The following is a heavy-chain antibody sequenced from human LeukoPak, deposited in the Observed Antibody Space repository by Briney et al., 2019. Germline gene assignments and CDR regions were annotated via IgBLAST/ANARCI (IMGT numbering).Heavy chain of an antibody. D-gene: IGHD1-26*01. CDR1: GFTFSSNW. CDR2: INEDGSTT. J-gene: IGHJ4*02. CDR3: VRDLGGRSGH. Sequence: GGSLRLSCAASGFTFSSNWMHWVRQAPGKGLVWVSRINEDGSTTNYADSVKGRSTILRDNAKNTLYLQMNSLRAEDTAVYYCVRDLGGRSGHWGQGTLVTVSS. V-gene: IGHV3-74*01.